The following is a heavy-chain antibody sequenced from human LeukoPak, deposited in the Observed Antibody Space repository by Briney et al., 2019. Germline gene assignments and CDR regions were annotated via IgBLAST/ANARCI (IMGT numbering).Heavy chain of an antibody. CDR2: INHSGST. D-gene: IGHD6-19*01. V-gene: IGHV4-34*01. J-gene: IGHJ4*02. CDR1: GFTVSSSY. CDR3: ARTRSGWRYYFDY. Sequence: GSLRLSCAASGFTVSSSYISWVRQPPGKGLEWIGEINHSGSTNYNPSLKSRVTISVDTSKNQFSLKLSSVTAADTAVYYCARTRSGWRYYFDYWGQGTLVTVSS.